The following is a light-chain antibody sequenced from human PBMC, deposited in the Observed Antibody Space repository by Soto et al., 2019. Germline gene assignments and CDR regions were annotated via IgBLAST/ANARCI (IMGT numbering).Light chain of an antibody. CDR3: QQNYSTPIT. J-gene: IGKJ5*01. CDR1: QTISNY. Sequence: EIQMTQSPSSLSASAGDRVTLTCRASQTISNYLNWYQQKPGKAPKLLIYAASSLQSGVPSRFSGSGSGTDFTLTISSLQPEDFATYYCQQNYSTPITFGQGTRLEIK. CDR2: AAS. V-gene: IGKV1-39*01.